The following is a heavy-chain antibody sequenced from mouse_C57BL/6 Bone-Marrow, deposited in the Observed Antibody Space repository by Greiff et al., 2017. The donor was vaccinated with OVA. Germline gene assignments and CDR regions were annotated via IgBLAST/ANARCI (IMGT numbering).Heavy chain of an antibody. V-gene: IGHV10-1*01. Sequence: EVKLVESGGGLVQPKGSLKLSCAASGFSFNTYAMNWVRQAPGKGLEWVARIRSKSNNYATYYADSVKDRFTISRDDSESMLYLQMNNLKTEDTAMYYCVRHAYEYEGYFDVWGTETTVTASS. J-gene: IGHJ1*03. CDR1: GFSFNTYA. CDR3: VRHAYEYEGYFDV. CDR2: IRSKSNNYAT. D-gene: IGHD2-4*01.